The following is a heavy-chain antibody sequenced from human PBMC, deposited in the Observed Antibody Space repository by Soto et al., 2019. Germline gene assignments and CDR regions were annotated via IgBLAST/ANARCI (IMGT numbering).Heavy chain of an antibody. D-gene: IGHD3-9*01. V-gene: IGHV4-4*02. CDR1: GGSISSSNW. CDR3: ARDGRYYDILTGYDYYYYGMDV. Sequence: SETLSLTCAVSGGSISSSNWWSWVRQPPGKGLEWIGEIYHSGSTNYNPSLKSRVTISVDKSKNQFSLKLSSVTAADTAVYYCARDGRYYDILTGYDYYYYGMDVWGQGTTVTVSS. J-gene: IGHJ6*02. CDR2: IYHSGST.